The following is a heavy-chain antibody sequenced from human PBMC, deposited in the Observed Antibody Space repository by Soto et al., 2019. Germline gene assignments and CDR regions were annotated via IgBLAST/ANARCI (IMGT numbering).Heavy chain of an antibody. CDR2: IKQDGSEK. Sequence: VGSLSLSCAASGFTFSSYWMSWVRQAPGKGLEWVANIKQDGSEKYYVDSVKGRFTISRDNAKNSLYLQMNSLRAEDTAVYYCARFYYDSSGYLPSPYYYYYGMDIWGQGTTVTVSS. V-gene: IGHV3-7*04. CDR1: GFTFSSYW. D-gene: IGHD3-22*01. CDR3: ARFYYDSSGYLPSPYYYYYGMDI. J-gene: IGHJ6*02.